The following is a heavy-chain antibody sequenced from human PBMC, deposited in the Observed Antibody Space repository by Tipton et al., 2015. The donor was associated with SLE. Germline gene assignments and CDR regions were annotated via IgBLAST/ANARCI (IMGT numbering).Heavy chain of an antibody. CDR2: IYYSGST. V-gene: IGHV4-39*07. CDR1: GASISSSSPYY. Sequence: TLSLTCTVSGASISSSSPYYWGWIRQPPGKGLEWIANIYYSGSTYYNPSLKSRVTISVDTSKNQFSLKLSSVTAADTAVYYCARRRGGYAGFDLWGRGTLVTVSS. D-gene: IGHD5-12*01. CDR3: ARRRGGYAGFDL. J-gene: IGHJ2*01.